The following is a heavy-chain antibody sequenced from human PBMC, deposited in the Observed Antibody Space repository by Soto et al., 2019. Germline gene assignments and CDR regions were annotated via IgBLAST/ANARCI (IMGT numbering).Heavy chain of an antibody. J-gene: IGHJ6*02. D-gene: IGHD1-1*01. CDR2: IIPIFGTA. CDR3: ARSGKMAHYYYGMDV. Sequence: ASVKVSCKASGGTFSSYAISWVRQAPGQGLEWMGGIIPIFGTANYAQKFQGRVTITADKSTSTAYMELSSLRSEDTAVYYCARSGKMAHYYYGMDVWGQGTTVTVSS. V-gene: IGHV1-69*06. CDR1: GGTFSSYA.